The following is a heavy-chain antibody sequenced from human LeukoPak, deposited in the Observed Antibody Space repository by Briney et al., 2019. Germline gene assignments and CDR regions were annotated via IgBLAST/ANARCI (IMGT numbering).Heavy chain of an antibody. J-gene: IGHJ6*03. D-gene: IGHD1-26*01. CDR1: GGSISSYY. V-gene: IGHV4-4*07. CDR3: ARVSSGSYYNYYYYYMDV. Sequence: SETLSLTCTVSGGSISSYYWSWIRQPAGKGLEWIGRIYTSGSTNYNPSLKSRVTMTVDTSKNQFSLKLSSVTAADTAAYYCARVSSGSYYNYYYYYMDVWGKGTTVTVSS. CDR2: IYTSGST.